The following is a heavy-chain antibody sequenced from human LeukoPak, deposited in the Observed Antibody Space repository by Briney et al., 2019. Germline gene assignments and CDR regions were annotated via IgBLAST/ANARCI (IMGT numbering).Heavy chain of an antibody. D-gene: IGHD3-16*01. J-gene: IGHJ4*02. CDR1: GFTVSNFF. V-gene: IGHV3-66*02. CDR2: LYSGGIT. CDR3: ARSTITSGGGVDY. Sequence: GGSLKLSCEASGFTVSNFFMIWVRQAPGKGLECVSVLYSGGITNYADSVKGRFTISRDNSKSTLFLHMTSLTTEDTAIYYCARSTITSGGGVDYWGQGTLVFVSS.